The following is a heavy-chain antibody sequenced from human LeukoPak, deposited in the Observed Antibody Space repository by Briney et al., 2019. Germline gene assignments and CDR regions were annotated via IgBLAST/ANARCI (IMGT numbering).Heavy chain of an antibody. V-gene: IGHV3-11*06. CDR1: GFTFSDYY. CDR3: ARDESPPGIAVAGPFDY. D-gene: IGHD6-19*01. J-gene: IGHJ4*02. Sequence: GGSLRLSCAASGFTFSDYYMSWIRQAPGKGLEWFSYISSSSSYTNYADSVKGRFTISRDNAKNSLYLQMNSLRAEDTAVYYCARDESPPGIAVAGPFDYWGQGTLVTVSS. CDR2: ISSSSSYT.